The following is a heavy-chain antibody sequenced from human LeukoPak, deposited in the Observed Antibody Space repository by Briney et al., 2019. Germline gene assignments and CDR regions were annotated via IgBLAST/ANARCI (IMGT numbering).Heavy chain of an antibody. CDR3: AKDDAWLRFGE. CDR1: GFTFSSYE. V-gene: IGHV3-48*03. J-gene: IGHJ4*02. Sequence: GGSLRLSCAASGFTFSSYEVNWVRQAPGKGLEWVSFISTSGSTIYYADPVKGRFTISRDNSKNTLYLEVISLTAEDTAVYYCAKDDAWLRFGEWSQGTLVTVS. D-gene: IGHD3-10*01. CDR2: ISTSGSTI.